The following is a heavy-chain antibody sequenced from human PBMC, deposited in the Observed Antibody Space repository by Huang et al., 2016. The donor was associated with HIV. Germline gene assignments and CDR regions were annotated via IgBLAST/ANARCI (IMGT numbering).Heavy chain of an antibody. J-gene: IGHJ3*02. CDR1: GFTFSNAW. CDR2: IKSKTDGWTT. Sequence: EVQLVESGGGLVKPGGSLRLSCAASGFTFSNAWMSWVRQGPGKGLELVGRIKSKTDGWTTDYAAPVKGRFTISRDDSKNTLYLQMNTLKTEDTAVYYCTTDRDYGDYVADAFDIWGQGTMVTVSS. D-gene: IGHD4-17*01. CDR3: TTDRDYGDYVADAFDI. V-gene: IGHV3-15*01.